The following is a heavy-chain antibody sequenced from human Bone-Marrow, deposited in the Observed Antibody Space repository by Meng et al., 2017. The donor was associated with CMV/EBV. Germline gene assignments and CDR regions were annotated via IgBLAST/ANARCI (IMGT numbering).Heavy chain of an antibody. CDR1: GFTFSSYA. D-gene: IGHD6-19*01. CDR3: ARGKRSSALNP. Sequence: GGSLRLSCAASGFTFSSYAMHGVRQAPGKGLVCVAVISYDGSNKYYADPVKGRFTISRDNSKNTLDLQMNSLRAEDTAVYYCARGKRSSALNPWGQGTLVTVSS. J-gene: IGHJ5*02. CDR2: ISYDGSNK. V-gene: IGHV3-30-3*01.